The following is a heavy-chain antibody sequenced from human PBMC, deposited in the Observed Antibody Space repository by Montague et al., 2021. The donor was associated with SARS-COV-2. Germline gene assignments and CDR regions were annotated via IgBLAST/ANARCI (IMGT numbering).Heavy chain of an antibody. V-gene: IGHV4-34*01. CDR1: GGSLSGYY. Sequence: SETLSLTCAVHGGSLSGYYWSWIRQPPATGLEWIGEINHSANTKYNSYLKSPVTISIDTSKNQFSLKMTSVSAADTATYYCASGIYPSGSYYNRYYYGLNIWGPGTTVIVSS. D-gene: IGHD3-10*01. CDR3: ASGIYPSGSYYNRYYYGLNI. J-gene: IGHJ6*02. CDR2: INHSANT.